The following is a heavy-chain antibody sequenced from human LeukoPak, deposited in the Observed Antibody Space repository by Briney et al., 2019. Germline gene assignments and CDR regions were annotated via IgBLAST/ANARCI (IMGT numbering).Heavy chain of an antibody. J-gene: IGHJ4*02. Sequence: GGSLRLSCAASGLTFSSYAMSWGRQAPGRGLEWVSVISGSGDTAYYADSVKGRFTISRDNSKNTLYLQMNSLRAEDTAIYYCAKTSSTSCYSCVFDYWGQGTLVTVSS. CDR2: ISGSGDTA. CDR1: GLTFSSYA. V-gene: IGHV3-23*01. CDR3: AKTSSTSCYSCVFDY. D-gene: IGHD2-2*01.